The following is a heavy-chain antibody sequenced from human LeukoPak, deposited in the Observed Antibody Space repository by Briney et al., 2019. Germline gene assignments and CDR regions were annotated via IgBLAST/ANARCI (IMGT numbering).Heavy chain of an antibody. CDR1: GFTFSSYW. J-gene: IGHJ6*03. V-gene: IGHV3-23*01. CDR3: AASAYYYDYYYYMDV. CDR2: ITDGGGRI. D-gene: IGHD5-12*01. Sequence: PGGSLRVSCAAPGFTFSSYWMSWVRQAPGKGLEWVSGITDGGGRIYYAGSVKGRFTMSRDNSKNTLYLQMNSLRAEDTAVYYCAASAYYYDYYYYMDVWGKGTTVTISS.